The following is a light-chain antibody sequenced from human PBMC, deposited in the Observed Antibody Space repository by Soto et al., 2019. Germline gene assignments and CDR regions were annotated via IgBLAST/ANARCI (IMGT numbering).Light chain of an antibody. V-gene: IGKV3-20*01. CDR2: GAS. CDR1: QSVTSNY. Sequence: EIVLTQSPGTQSSSPGERATLSCGSSQSVTSNYLAWYQQKPGQAPRLLIFGASIRVTGIPDRFIGSGSGTDFTLTISRLEPEEFAVYYCQHYVTSLTTVGHGTKVDIK. CDR3: QHYVTSLTT. J-gene: IGKJ1*01.